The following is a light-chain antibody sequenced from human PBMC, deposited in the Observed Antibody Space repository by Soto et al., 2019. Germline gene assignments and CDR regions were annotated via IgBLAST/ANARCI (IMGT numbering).Light chain of an antibody. V-gene: IGLV2-14*01. CDR2: AVS. CDR3: CSYTVSGTYV. J-gene: IGLJ1*01. CDR1: SSDVGGYNY. Sequence: SVLTQPASVSGSPGQSITISCTGTSSDVGGYNYVSWYQQHPGKAPKLMIYAVSNRPSGVSNRFSGSTSGNTATLTISGLQAEDEADYYRCSYTVSGTYVFGTGTKVTV.